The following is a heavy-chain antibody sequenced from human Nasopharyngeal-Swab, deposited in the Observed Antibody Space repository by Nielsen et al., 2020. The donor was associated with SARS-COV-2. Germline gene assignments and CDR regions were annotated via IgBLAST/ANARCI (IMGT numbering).Heavy chain of an antibody. V-gene: IGHV3-74*01. Sequence: GESLKISCAASGFTLSSYWMHWVRQVPGKGLVWVSRINRDGSSTSYADSVKGRFTISRDNSKNTLYLQMNSLRAEDTAVYYCARVLGYCSSTSCPRADAFDIWGQGTMVTVSS. D-gene: IGHD2-2*01. CDR3: ARVLGYCSSTSCPRADAFDI. J-gene: IGHJ3*02. CDR1: GFTLSSYW. CDR2: INRDGSST.